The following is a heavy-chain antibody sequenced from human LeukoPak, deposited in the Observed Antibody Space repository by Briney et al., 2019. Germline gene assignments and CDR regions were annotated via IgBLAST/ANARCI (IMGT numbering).Heavy chain of an antibody. CDR1: GDSVSSNSAA. CDR2: TYCRSKWYS. Sequence: SQTLSLTCAISGDSVSSNSAAWNWIRQSPSRGLEWLGRTYCRSKWYSVYALSVKSRITIKPDTPKNQFSLQLNSVTPDDTAVYYCARGPGRLDPWGQGILVTVSS. V-gene: IGHV6-1*01. J-gene: IGHJ5*02. CDR3: ARGPGRLDP.